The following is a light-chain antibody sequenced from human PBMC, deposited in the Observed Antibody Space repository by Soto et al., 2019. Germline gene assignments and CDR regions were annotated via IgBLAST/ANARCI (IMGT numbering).Light chain of an antibody. CDR2: DAT. CDR3: QQSFVTPRT. V-gene: IGKV1-39*01. J-gene: IGKJ1*01. Sequence: DIQMTQPPSSLSASVGDRVTITCRASQSIKTYLNWYQHKPGKAPNLLIHDATTLQSGVPSRFSGSGSGTDFTLIISSLQPEDFATYYCQQSFVTPRTFGQGTKVDIK. CDR1: QSIKTY.